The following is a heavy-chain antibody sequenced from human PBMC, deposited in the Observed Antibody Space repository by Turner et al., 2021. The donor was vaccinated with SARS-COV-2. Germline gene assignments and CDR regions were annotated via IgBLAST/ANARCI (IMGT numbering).Heavy chain of an antibody. CDR2: ISTSSSYI. CDR1: GFTFSSYS. J-gene: IGHJ4*02. V-gene: IGHV3-21*01. CDR3: ARWPYYDSSGYYPSHFDY. Sequence: DVQLVESGGGLVKPGGSLRLSCAASGFTFSSYSMNWVRQAPGKGLEWVSSISTSSSYIYYADSVKGRFTISRDNAKNSLYLQMNSLRAEDTAVYYCARWPYYDSSGYYPSHFDYWGQGTLVTVSS. D-gene: IGHD3-22*01.